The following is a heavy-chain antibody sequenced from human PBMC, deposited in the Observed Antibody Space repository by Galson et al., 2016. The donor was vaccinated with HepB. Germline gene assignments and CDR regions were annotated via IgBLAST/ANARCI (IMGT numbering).Heavy chain of an antibody. CDR1: GYTLTSYY. Sequence: SVKVSCKASGYTLTSYYMHWVRQAPGQGLEWMGIINPSGGSTSYAHKFQGRLTMTRDTSTSTVYMELSSLRSEDTAVYYCGRDEVGYFFDYWGQGTLVTVSS. J-gene: IGHJ4*02. D-gene: IGHD5-12*01. V-gene: IGHV1-46*01. CDR3: GRDEVGYFFDY. CDR2: INPSGGST.